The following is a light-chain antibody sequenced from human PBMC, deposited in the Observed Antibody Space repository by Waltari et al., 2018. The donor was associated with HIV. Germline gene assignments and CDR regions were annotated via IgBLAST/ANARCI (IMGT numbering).Light chain of an antibody. CDR1: SGVFASNF. Sequence: NFMLTQPHSVSESPGKTVIISCTRSSGVFASNFVQWYQQRPGSSPTCLIYENDQRPGGVPDRSSGSLDHASNAASLTSAGLNPEDDAEYYCQSYDWHKHRLFGGGTKLTVL. V-gene: IGLV6-57*01. CDR2: END. J-gene: IGLJ2*01. CDR3: QSYDWHKHRL.